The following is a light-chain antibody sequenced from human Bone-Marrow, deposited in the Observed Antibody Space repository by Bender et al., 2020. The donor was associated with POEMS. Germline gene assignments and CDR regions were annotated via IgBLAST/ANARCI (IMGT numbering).Light chain of an antibody. Sequence: QSALTQPASMSGSPGQSITISCTGTSSDVGGYNYVSWYQQHPGKVPKLIIYDVSNRPSGISNRFSGSKSGNTASLTISGLQPEDEAEYYCCSYSTSSTLFGTGTKVTVL. CDR3: CSYSTSSTL. CDR1: SSDVGGYNY. V-gene: IGLV2-14*03. CDR2: DVS. J-gene: IGLJ1*01.